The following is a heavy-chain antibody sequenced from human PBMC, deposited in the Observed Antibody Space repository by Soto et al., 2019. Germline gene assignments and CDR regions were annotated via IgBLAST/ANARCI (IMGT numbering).Heavy chain of an antibody. D-gene: IGHD3-9*01. J-gene: IGHJ4*02. CDR3: VSSVIITYYFDY. V-gene: IGHV2-5*02. CDR2: IYWDDDK. CDR1: GFSLSTSGVG. Sequence: SGPTLVKPTQTLTLTCTFSGFSLSTSGVGVGWIRQPPGKALEWLALIYWDDDKRYSPSLKSRLTITKDTSKNQVVLTMTNMDPVDTATYYCVSSVIITYYFDYWGQGTLVTVSS.